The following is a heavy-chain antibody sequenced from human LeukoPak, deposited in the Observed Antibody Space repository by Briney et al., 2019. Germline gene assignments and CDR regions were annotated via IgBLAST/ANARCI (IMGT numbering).Heavy chain of an antibody. Sequence: PGGSLRLSCAASGFTVSSNYMSWVRQAPGKGLEWVSYISSSGSTIYYADSVKGRFTISRDNAKNSLYLQMNSLRAEDTAVYYCARLPGIAAAGWFDPWGQGTLVTVSS. D-gene: IGHD6-13*01. CDR1: GFTVSSNY. CDR2: ISSSGSTI. V-gene: IGHV3-11*01. CDR3: ARLPGIAAAGWFDP. J-gene: IGHJ5*02.